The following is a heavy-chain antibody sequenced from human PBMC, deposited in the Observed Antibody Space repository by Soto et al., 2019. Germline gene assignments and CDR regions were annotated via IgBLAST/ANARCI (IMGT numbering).Heavy chain of an antibody. J-gene: IGHJ3*01. Sequence: QVLLQESGPGLVKPSQTLSVTCTVSGASISRGSYYWSWVRHHPGKGLEWIGYIHDSGTTYYNPSLKSRILISLDSSSNQFSLQLTAVTASDTAVYYCAIGNPPVTTSSFDFWGQGLMFTVSS. V-gene: IGHV4-31*03. CDR2: IHDSGTT. D-gene: IGHD4-17*01. CDR1: GASISRGSYY. CDR3: AIGNPPVTTSSFDF.